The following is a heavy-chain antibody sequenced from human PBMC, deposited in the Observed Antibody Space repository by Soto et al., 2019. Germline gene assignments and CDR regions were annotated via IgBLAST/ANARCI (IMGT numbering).Heavy chain of an antibody. CDR1: GGSISSYY. V-gene: IGHV4-59*01. CDR3: ARARYSSLPGY. CDR2: IYYSGST. J-gene: IGHJ4*02. D-gene: IGHD6-13*01. Sequence: SETLSLTCTVSGGSISSYYWSWIRQPPGKGLEWIGYIYYSGSTNYNPSLKSRVTISVDTSKNQFSLKLSSVTAADTAVYYCARARYSSLPGYWGQGTLVTVSS.